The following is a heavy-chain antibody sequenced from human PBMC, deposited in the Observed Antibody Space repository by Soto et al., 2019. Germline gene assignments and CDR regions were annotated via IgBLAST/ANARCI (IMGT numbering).Heavy chain of an antibody. CDR1: GGSISGSSYY. CDR3: ARPMSSGWHPFDY. CDR2: IFYSGST. V-gene: IGHV4-39*01. D-gene: IGHD6-19*01. J-gene: IGHJ4*02. Sequence: SSETLSLTCTVSGGSISGSSYYWGWIRQPPGKGLEWIGSIFYSGSTYYNPYSPSLKSRVTISLDTSKNQFSLKLSSVTAADTAVYYCARPMSSGWHPFDYWGQGILVTVSS.